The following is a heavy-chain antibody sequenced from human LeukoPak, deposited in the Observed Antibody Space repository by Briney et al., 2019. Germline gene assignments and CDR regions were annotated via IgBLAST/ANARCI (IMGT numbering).Heavy chain of an antibody. V-gene: IGHV1-2*02. Sequence: ASVKVSCKASGYTFTGYYMHWVRQAPGQGLEWMGWINPNSGGTNYAQKFQGRVTMTRDTSISTAYMELSRLRSDDTAVYYCAGNSGSYYGFDYWGQGTLVTVSS. CDR3: AGNSGSYYGFDY. J-gene: IGHJ4*02. CDR1: GYTFTGYY. CDR2: INPNSGGT. D-gene: IGHD1-26*01.